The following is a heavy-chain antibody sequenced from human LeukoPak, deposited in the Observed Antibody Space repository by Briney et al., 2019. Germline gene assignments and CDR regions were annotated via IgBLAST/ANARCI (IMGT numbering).Heavy chain of an antibody. CDR3: ARDDYGSYNWFDP. V-gene: IGHV4-4*02. CDR2: IYHSGST. CDR1: GGSISSSNW. J-gene: IGHJ5*02. D-gene: IGHD4-17*01. Sequence: SETLSLTCAVSGGSISSSNWWSWIRQPPGKGLEWIGEIYHSGSTNYNPSLKSRVTISVDKSKNQFSLKLSSVTAADTAVYYCARDDYGSYNWFDPWGQGTLVTVSS.